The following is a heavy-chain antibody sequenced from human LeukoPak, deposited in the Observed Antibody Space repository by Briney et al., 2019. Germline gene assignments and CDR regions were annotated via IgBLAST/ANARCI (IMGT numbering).Heavy chain of an antibody. CDR1: GFSLSTSGVG. CDR2: IYWNDDK. V-gene: IGHV2-5*01. D-gene: IGHD3-16*01. Sequence: ESGPTLVKPTQTLTLTCTFSGFSLSTSGVGVGWIRQPPGKALEWLALIYWNDDKRYSPSLKSRLTITKDTSKNQVVLTMTNMDPVDTATYYCAHSEPLLGPNRFGYNWFDPWGQGTLVTVSS. CDR3: AHSEPLLGPNRFGYNWFDP. J-gene: IGHJ5*02.